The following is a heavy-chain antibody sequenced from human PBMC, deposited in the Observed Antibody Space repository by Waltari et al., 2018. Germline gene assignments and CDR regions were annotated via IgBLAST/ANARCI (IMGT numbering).Heavy chain of an antibody. D-gene: IGHD3-9*01. V-gene: IGHV4-59*11. CDR1: GGSISSHY. CDR2: IYYRGST. CDR3: ARGTGYYTNWFDP. Sequence: QVQLQESGPGLVKPSETLSLTCTVSGGSISSHYWSWIRQPPGKGLEWIGYIYYRGSTNYNPSLKSRVTISVDTSKNQFSLKLSSVTAADTAVYYCARGTGYYTNWFDPWGQGTLVTVSS. J-gene: IGHJ5*02.